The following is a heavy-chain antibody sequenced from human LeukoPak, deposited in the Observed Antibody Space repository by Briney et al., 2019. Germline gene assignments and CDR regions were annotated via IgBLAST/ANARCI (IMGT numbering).Heavy chain of an antibody. J-gene: IGHJ4*02. D-gene: IGHD3-22*01. Sequence: GGSLRLSCAASGFTFSNYWMHWVRQAPGKGLVWVSRINTDGSSTSYVDSVKGRFTISRDNAKNTLYLQMNSLRAEDTAVYYCARYYYDSSGYYYGPFDYWGQGTLDTVSS. CDR3: ARYYYDSSGYYYGPFDY. V-gene: IGHV3-74*01. CDR2: INTDGSST. CDR1: GFTFSNYW.